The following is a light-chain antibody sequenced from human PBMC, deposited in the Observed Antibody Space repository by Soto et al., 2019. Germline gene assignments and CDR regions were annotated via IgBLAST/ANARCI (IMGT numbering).Light chain of an antibody. V-gene: IGKV1-5*01. CDR3: QQYKDGAWT. CDR2: DAS. CDR1: QRIDRY. Sequence: DIPLTQSPSTLSASVGDRVTVTCRASQRIDRYLAWYQQKPGKAPKLLVYDASTLEGWVPSSFSGSGSATEFILTISSLQPDDFATYYCQQYKDGAWTFGQGTRVEIK. J-gene: IGKJ1*01.